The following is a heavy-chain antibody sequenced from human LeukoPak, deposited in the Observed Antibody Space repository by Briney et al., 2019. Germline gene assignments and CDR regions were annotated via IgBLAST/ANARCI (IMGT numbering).Heavy chain of an antibody. D-gene: IGHD3-22*01. CDR2: ISAYNGNT. J-gene: IGHJ4*02. CDR1: GYTFTRYG. CDR3: ARGVAAAANDYYDSSGYYGDFGY. Sequence: ASVQVSCKASGYTFTRYGISWVRQARGQGLEWMGWISAYNGNTNYAQKLQGRVTMTTDISTSTAYMELRSLRSDDTAVYYCARGVAAAANDYYDSSGYYGDFGYWGQGTLVTVSS. V-gene: IGHV1-18*01.